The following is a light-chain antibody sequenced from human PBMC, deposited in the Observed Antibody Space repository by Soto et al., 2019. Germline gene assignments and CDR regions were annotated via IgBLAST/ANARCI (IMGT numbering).Light chain of an antibody. J-gene: IGLJ1*01. CDR2: DVS. V-gene: IGLV2-14*01. CDR1: GNDVGGYNY. Sequence: QSALTQPASVSGSPGQSITISCTGTGNDVGGYNYVSWYQQHPGKAPKLMIYDVSNRPSGVSNRFSGSKSGNTASLTISGLQAEDEADYYCSSFTSSTTRVFGAGTEVTVL. CDR3: SSFTSSTTRV.